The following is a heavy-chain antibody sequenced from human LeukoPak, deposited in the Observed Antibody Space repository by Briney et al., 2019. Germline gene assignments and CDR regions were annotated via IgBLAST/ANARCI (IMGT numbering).Heavy chain of an antibody. CDR2: ISAYNGNT. V-gene: IGHV1-18*01. D-gene: IGHD3-3*01. CDR3: ARGAPLFTYYDFWSGYYNDY. CDR1: GYTFTSYG. Sequence: ASVKVSCKASGYTFTSYGISWVRQAPGQGLEWMGWISAYNGNTNYAQKLQGRVTMTTDTSTSTAYMELRSLRSDDTAVYYCARGAPLFTYYDFWSGYYNDYWGQGTLATVSS. J-gene: IGHJ4*02.